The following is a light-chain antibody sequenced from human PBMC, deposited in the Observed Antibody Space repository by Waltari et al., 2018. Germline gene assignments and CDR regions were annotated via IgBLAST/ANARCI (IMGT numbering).Light chain of an antibody. CDR3: QHYVSLPVT. CDR2: GAS. Sequence: SCRASKSVGKSLAWYQQRPGQAPRLLIYGASTRATSTPGRFSGSGFGTDFSLAISSLEPEDFAVYFCQHYVSLPVTFGQGTKVEI. CDR1: KSVGKS. J-gene: IGKJ1*01. V-gene: IGKV3-20*01.